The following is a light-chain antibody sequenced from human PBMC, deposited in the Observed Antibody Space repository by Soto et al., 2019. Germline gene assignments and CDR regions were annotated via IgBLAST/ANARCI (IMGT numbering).Light chain of an antibody. CDR1: SSDVGGYNY. J-gene: IGLJ1*01. CDR2: EVS. V-gene: IGLV2-8*01. CDR3: SSYAGSNNFHV. Sequence: QSALTQPPSASGSPGQSVTISCTGTSSDVGGYNYVSWYQQHPGKAPKLMIYEVSKRPSGVPDRFSGSKSGNTASLTVSGLQAEDEADYSCSSYAGSNNFHVFGTGTKLTVL.